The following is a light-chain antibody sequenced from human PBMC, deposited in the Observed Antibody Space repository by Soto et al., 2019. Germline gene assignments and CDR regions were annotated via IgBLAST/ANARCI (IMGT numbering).Light chain of an antibody. CDR3: QQYNNWPWT. Sequence: IVMTQSPATLSVSPGGRAPHSCRASQSISDTLAWYQQKPGQAPRLLIHGASTRATGFPARFSGSGSGTDFTLTISSLQSEDFAVYYCQQYNNWPWTFGQGTKVDIK. CDR1: QSISDT. V-gene: IGKV3-15*01. J-gene: IGKJ1*01. CDR2: GAS.